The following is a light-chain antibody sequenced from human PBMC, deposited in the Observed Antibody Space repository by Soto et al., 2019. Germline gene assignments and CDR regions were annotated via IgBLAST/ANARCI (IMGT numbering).Light chain of an antibody. CDR3: QSYDSSLSALYV. J-gene: IGLJ1*01. CDR2: GNS. Sequence: QSVLTQPPSVSGAPGQRVTISCTGSSSNIGAGYDVHWYQQLPGTAPKLLIYGNSNRPSGVPDRFSGSKSGTSASLAITGHQAEDEADSYCQSYDSSLSALYVFGTGTKLTVL. V-gene: IGLV1-40*01. CDR1: SSNIGAGYD.